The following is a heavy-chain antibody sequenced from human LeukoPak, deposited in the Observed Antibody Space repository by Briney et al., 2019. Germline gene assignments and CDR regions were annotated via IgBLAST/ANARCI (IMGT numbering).Heavy chain of an antibody. V-gene: IGHV3-23*01. CDR1: GFTFSSYG. D-gene: IGHD1-14*01. CDR2: ISGSGGST. J-gene: IGHJ4*02. CDR3: AKDRTKSWRNFDY. Sequence: GGSLSLSCSGSGFTFSSYGMSWVRQAPGKGLDWVSGISGSGGSTLYADSVKGRFTISRDKSKHTLYLQMNSLRAEDTAVYFCAKDRTKSWRNFDYWGQGTLVTVAS.